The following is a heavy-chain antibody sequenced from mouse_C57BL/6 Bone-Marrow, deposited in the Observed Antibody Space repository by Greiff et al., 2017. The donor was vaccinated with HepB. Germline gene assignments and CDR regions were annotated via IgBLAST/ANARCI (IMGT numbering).Heavy chain of an antibody. CDR1: GYTFTSYG. Sequence: VKLQESGAELARPGASVKLSCKASGYTFTSYGISWVKQRTGQGLEWIGEIYPRSGNTYYNEKFKGKATLTADKSSSTAYMELRSLTSEDSAVYFCARGGTTGGFNYWGQGTTLTVSS. CDR2: IYPRSGNT. J-gene: IGHJ2*01. V-gene: IGHV1-81*01. D-gene: IGHD2-1*01. CDR3: ARGGTTGGFNY.